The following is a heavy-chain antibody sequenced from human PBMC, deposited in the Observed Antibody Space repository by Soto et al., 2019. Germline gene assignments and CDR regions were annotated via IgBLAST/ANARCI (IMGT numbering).Heavy chain of an antibody. Sequence: PGESLKISCQGSGYTYINYWIAWVRQMPGKGLEWMGKIDPSDSYAKYRPSFRGHVTISVDTSITTAYLQWTSLKASDTAIYFCARGDYEGNSIDHRGQGTLVTVPS. CDR2: IDPSDSYA. CDR3: ARGDYEGNSIDH. D-gene: IGHD4-17*01. CDR1: GYTYINYW. J-gene: IGHJ4*02. V-gene: IGHV5-10-1*01.